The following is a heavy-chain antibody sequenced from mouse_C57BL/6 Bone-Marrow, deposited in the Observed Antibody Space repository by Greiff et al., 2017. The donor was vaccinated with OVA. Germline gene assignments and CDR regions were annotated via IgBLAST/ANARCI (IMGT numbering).Heavy chain of an antibody. CDR2: IYPRSGNT. Sequence: QVQLQQSGAELARPGASVKLSCKASGYTFTSYGISWVKQRTGQGLEWIGEIYPRSGNTYYNEKFKGKATLTADKSSSTAYMELRSLTSEDSAVYFCAREGILEFWGQGTLVTVSA. J-gene: IGHJ3*01. V-gene: IGHV1-81*01. CDR1: GYTFTSYG. CDR3: AREGILEF.